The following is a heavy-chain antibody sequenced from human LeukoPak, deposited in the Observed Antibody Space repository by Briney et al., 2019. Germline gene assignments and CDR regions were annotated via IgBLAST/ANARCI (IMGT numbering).Heavy chain of an antibody. CDR1: GGSFSGYY. J-gene: IGHJ4*02. Sequence: SETLSLTCAVYGGSFSGYYWSWIRQPPGKGLEWIGEINHSGSTNYNPSLKSRVTISVDTSKNQFSLKLSSVTAEDTAVYYCASEGYSQIDYWGQGTLVTVSS. CDR3: ASEGYSQIDY. D-gene: IGHD6-13*01. CDR2: INHSGST. V-gene: IGHV4-34*01.